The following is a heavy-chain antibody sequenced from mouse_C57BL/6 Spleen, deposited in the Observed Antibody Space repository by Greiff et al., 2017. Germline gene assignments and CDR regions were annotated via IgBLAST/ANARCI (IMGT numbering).Heavy chain of an antibody. CDR1: GYSFTGYY. CDR3: ARRDSNYVEDY. D-gene: IGHD2-5*01. J-gene: IGHJ2*01. CDR2: INPSTGGT. V-gene: IGHV1-42*01. Sequence: VQLQLSGPELVKPGASVKIFCKASGYSFTGYYMNWVKPSPEKSLEWIGEINPSTGGTTYNQKFKAKATLTVDTSSSTAYMQLKSLTSEDSAVYYCARRDSNYVEDYWRQGTTLTVSS.